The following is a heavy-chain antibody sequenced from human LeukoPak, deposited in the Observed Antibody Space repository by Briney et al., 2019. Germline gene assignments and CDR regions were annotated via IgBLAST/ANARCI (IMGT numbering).Heavy chain of an antibody. D-gene: IGHD4-17*01. CDR2: IKQDGSES. CDR3: AREKGYGDYEGGYDY. Sequence: GGSLRLSCAASGFTLSIYWMSWVRQAPGKGLEWVANIKQDGSESHYVDSVKGRFTISRDNAKNSLYLQMNSLRAEDTAVYYCAREKGYGDYEGGYDYWGQGTLVTVSS. J-gene: IGHJ4*02. CDR1: GFTLSIYW. V-gene: IGHV3-7*03.